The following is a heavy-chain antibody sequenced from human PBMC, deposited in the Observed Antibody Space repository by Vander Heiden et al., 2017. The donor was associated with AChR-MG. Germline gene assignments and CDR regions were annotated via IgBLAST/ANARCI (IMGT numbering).Heavy chain of an antibody. J-gene: IGHJ4*02. Sequence: EVQMLEPGGALVQPGGSLRLSCAAFGFTFNTHAMGWVLQAPGKGLEWISSVSGNGGTTDYADSVKGRFTVSRDNSKDTLHLQMNSLRVEDTAVYYCAKFQFSGFYYSFDYWGQGTLVTVSS. CDR1: GFTFNTHA. V-gene: IGHV3-23*01. CDR3: AKFQFSGFYYSFDY. D-gene: IGHD3-22*01. CDR2: VSGNGGTT.